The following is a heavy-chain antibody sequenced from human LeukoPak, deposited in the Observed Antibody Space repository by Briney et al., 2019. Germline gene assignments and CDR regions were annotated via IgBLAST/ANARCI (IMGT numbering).Heavy chain of an antibody. CDR2: INPGGDNT. V-gene: IGHV1-46*01. CDR3: ARIRDGYNDAYDI. Sequence: ASVKVSCKASGYTFTKSYIHWVRQAPGQRLEWMGLINPGGDNTKYAQNFQGRVTMTSDTSARTVYMELSSLRSEDTAIYYCARIRDGYNDAYDIWGQGTVVTAPS. J-gene: IGHJ3*02. CDR1: GYTFTKSY. D-gene: IGHD5-24*01.